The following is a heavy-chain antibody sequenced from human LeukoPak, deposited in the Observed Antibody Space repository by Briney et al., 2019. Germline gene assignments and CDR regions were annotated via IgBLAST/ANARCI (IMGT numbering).Heavy chain of an antibody. CDR3: ARRVKILCTNGVCSQYYFDY. Sequence: PSETLSLTCAVYGGSFSGYYWSWIRQPPGKGLEWIGEINHSGSTNYNPSLKSRVTISVDTSKNQFSLKLSYVTAADTAVYYCARRVKILCTNGVCSQYYFDYWGQGTLVTVSS. D-gene: IGHD2-8*01. V-gene: IGHV4-34*01. CDR1: GGSFSGYY. J-gene: IGHJ4*02. CDR2: INHSGST.